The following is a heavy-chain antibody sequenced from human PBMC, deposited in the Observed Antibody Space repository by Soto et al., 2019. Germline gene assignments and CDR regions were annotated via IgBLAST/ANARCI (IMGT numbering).Heavy chain of an antibody. J-gene: IGHJ4*02. CDR3: ARGRSDYVWGSYRYSPPFDY. D-gene: IGHD3-16*02. CDR1: GGSFSGYY. Sequence: QVQLQQWGAGLLKPSETLSLTCAVYGGSFSGYYWSWIRQPPGKGLEWIGEINHRGSTNYNPSLKSRVTISVDTSKNQFSLKLSSVTAADTAVYYCARGRSDYVWGSYRYSPPFDYWGQGTLVTVSS. CDR2: INHRGST. V-gene: IGHV4-34*01.